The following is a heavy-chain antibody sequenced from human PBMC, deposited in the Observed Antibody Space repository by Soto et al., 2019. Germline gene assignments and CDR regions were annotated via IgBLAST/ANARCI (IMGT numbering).Heavy chain of an antibody. J-gene: IGHJ6*02. Sequence: QVQLVESGGGVVQPGRSLRLSCAASGFTFSSYAMHWVRQAPGKGLEWVAVISYDGSNKYYADSVKGRFTISRDYSKNTLYLQMNSLRAEDTAVYYCARDVLEGWWLCMDVWCQGTKVTVSS. CDR1: GFTFSSYA. D-gene: IGHD2-15*01. CDR2: ISYDGSNK. CDR3: ARDVLEGWWLCMDV. V-gene: IGHV3-30-3*01.